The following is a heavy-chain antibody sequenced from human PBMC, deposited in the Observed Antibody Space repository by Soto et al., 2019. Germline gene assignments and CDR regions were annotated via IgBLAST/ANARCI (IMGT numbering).Heavy chain of an antibody. J-gene: IGHJ5*02. D-gene: IGHD6-13*01. Sequence: QLQLQESGPGLVKPSETLSLTCTVSGGSISSSSFHWGWIRQPPGKGLEWIGSIYYSGSTYYSPCLKSTVTISVDTSKNQFSLKLSSVTAADTAVYYCARRERAAGTDWWFDPWGQGTLVTVSS. CDR2: IYYSGST. CDR1: GGSISSSSFH. CDR3: ARRERAAGTDWWFDP. V-gene: IGHV4-39*01.